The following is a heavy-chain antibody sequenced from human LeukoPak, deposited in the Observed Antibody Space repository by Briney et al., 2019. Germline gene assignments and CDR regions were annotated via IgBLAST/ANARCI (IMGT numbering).Heavy chain of an antibody. CDR1: GGSFGDYS. Sequence: SETLSLTCAVFGGSFGDYSWTWVRQPPGKGLEWIGSIYDSGSTYYNPSLKSRVTISVDTSKNQFSLKLNSVTAADTAVYYCARHYGPWGQGTLVTVSS. CDR3: ARHYGP. V-gene: IGHV4-34*01. D-gene: IGHD3-16*01. CDR2: IYDSGST. J-gene: IGHJ5*02.